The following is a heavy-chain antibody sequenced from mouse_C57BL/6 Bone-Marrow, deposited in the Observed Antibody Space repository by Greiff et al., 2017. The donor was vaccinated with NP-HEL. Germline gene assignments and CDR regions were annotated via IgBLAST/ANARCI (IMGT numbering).Heavy chain of an antibody. CDR2: IYPGGGYT. D-gene: IGHD2-4*01. CDR3: ARYDYEWYFDV. V-gene: IGHV1-63*01. CDR1: GYTFTNYW. J-gene: IGHJ1*03. Sequence: QVQLQQSGAELVRPGTSVKMSCKASGYTFTNYWIGWAKQRPGHGLEWIGDIYPGGGYTNYNEKFKGKATLTADKSSSTAYMQFSSLTSEDSAIYYCARYDYEWYFDVWGTGTTVTVSS.